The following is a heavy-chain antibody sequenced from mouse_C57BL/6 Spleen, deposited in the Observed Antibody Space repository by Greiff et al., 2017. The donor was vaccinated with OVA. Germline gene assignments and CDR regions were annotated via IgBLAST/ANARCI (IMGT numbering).Heavy chain of an antibody. CDR1: GFTFSSYG. CDR3: SRQRGGSSCFDY. J-gene: IGHJ2*01. D-gene: IGHD1-1*01. V-gene: IGHV5-6*01. CDR2: ISSGGSYT. Sequence: EVQGVESGGDLVKPGGSLKLSCAASGFTFSSYGMSWVRQTPDKRLEWVATISSGGSYTYYPASVKGRFTISRDNAKNTLYLQMSSLKSEDTAMYYCSRQRGGSSCFDYWGQGTTLTVSS.